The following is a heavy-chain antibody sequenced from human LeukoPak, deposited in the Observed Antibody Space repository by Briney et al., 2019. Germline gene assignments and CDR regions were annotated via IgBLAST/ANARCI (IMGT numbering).Heavy chain of an antibody. V-gene: IGHV3-23*01. Sequence: GGSLRLSCAASGFTFSSYAMSWVRQAPGKGLEWVSAISGTGGSTHYADSVKGRFTISRDNSKNTLYLQMNSLRAGDTAVYYCAKSSYYDSSGFYREYYFDYWGQGALVPVSS. CDR2: ISGTGGST. D-gene: IGHD3-22*01. J-gene: IGHJ4*02. CDR3: AKSSYYDSSGFYREYYFDY. CDR1: GFTFSSYA.